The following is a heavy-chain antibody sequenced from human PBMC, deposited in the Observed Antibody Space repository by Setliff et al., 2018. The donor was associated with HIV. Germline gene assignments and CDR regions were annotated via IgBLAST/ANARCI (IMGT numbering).Heavy chain of an antibody. D-gene: IGHD3-10*01. CDR3: ARDRREEGMVRGVGLYYYYYMDV. Sequence: SETLSLTCTVSGGSISGFYWNWIRQSAGKGLQWIGRIYDSGSTKYNPSLKSRLTMSVDSSGNQFSLTLTSVTAADTAVYYCARDRREEGMVRGVGLYYYYYMDVWGKGTTVTVSS. V-gene: IGHV4-4*07. J-gene: IGHJ6*03. CDR2: IYDSGST. CDR1: GGSISGFY.